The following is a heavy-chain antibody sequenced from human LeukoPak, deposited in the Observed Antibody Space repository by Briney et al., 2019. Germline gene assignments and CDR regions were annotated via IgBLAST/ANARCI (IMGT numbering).Heavy chain of an antibody. CDR2: ISGSGGST. J-gene: IGHJ1*01. V-gene: IGHV3-23*01. D-gene: IGHD1-1*01. CDR3: AKFPTGYLRAPKH. Sequence: PGGSLRLSCAVSGFTVSSNYMSWVRQAPGKGLEWVSAISGSGGSTYYADSVKGRFTISRDNSKNTLYLQMNSLRAEDTAVYYCAKFPTGYLRAPKHWGQGTLVTVSS. CDR1: GFTVSSNY.